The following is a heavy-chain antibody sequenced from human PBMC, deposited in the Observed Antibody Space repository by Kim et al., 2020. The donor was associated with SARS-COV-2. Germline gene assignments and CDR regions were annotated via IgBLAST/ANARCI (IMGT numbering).Heavy chain of an antibody. D-gene: IGHD2-21*02. V-gene: IGHV5-51*01. CDR2: IYPGDSDT. J-gene: IGHJ5*02. CDR3: ARHLGTWAYCGGDCYLGA. CDR1: GYSFTSYW. Sequence: GESLKISCKGSGYSFTSYWIGWVRQMPGKGLEWMGIIYPGDSDTRYSPSFQGQVTISADKSISTAYLQWSSLKASDTAMYYCARHLGTWAYCGGDCYLGAWGQGTLVTVSS.